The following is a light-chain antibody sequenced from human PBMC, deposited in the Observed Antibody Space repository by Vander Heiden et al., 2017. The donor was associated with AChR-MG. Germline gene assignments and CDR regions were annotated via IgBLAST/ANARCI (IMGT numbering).Light chain of an antibody. CDR2: GAS. CDR1: QSVSSSY. CDR3: QQYGSSPT. V-gene: IGKV3-20*01. J-gene: IGKJ1*01. Sequence: IVLTQSPGTLSLSPGERATLSCRASQSVSSSYLAWYQQKPGQAPRLLIYGASSGSGTDFTLTISRLEPEDFAVYYCQQYGSSPTFGQGTKVEIK.